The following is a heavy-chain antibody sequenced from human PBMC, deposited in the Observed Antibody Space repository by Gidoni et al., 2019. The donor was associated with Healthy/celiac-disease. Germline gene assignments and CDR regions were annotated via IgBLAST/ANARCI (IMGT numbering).Heavy chain of an antibody. V-gene: IGHV1-18*01. J-gene: IGHJ2*01. Sequence: QVQLVQSGAEVKKPGASVKVSFTASGYTFTSSGISWVRQAPGQGLEWMGWISAYNGNTNYAQKLQGRVTMTTDTSTSTAYMELRSLRSDDTAVYYCAREAYCSSTSCYPLDLWGRGTLVTVSS. CDR1: GYTFTSSG. CDR2: ISAYNGNT. D-gene: IGHD2-2*01. CDR3: AREAYCSSTSCYPLDL.